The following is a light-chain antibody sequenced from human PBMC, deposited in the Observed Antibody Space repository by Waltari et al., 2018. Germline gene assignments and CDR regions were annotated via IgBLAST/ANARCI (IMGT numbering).Light chain of an antibody. CDR3: QEVNNYPPLYT. J-gene: IGKJ2*01. CDR2: GAS. CDR1: QGISTY. V-gene: IGKV1-9*01. Sequence: IQLTQSPSSLSASVGDRVTITCRASQGISTYLAWYQQKQGKAPKLLIYGASTLQSGVPSRFSGSGSWTDFTLTISNLQPEDFATYYCQEVNNYPPLYTFGQGTKLEI.